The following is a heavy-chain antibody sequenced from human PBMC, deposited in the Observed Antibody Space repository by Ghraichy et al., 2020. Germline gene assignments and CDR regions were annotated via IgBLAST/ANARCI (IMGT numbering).Heavy chain of an antibody. Sequence: GGSLRLSCAASGFTFSNYEMNWVRQAPGKGLEWVSYISSIETIYYADSVKGRFTISRDNAKNSLYLQMNSLRAEDTAIYYCARDGFNSWGFYGLDVWGQGTTVTVSS. D-gene: IGHD5-24*01. CDR1: GFTFSNYE. CDR3: ARDGFNSWGFYGLDV. CDR2: ISSIETI. J-gene: IGHJ6*02. V-gene: IGHV3-48*03.